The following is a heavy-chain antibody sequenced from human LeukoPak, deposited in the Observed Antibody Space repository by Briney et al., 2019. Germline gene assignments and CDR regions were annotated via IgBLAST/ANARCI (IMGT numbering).Heavy chain of an antibody. CDR3: ARGPQLVDYYYIDV. V-gene: IGHV4-38-2*02. Sequence: SETLSLTCSVSGYSISSGYYWGWIRQPPGKGLEWIGSIYHSGSTYYNPSLKSRVTISVDTSKNQFSLQLNSVTPEDTAVYYCARGPQLVDYYYIDVWGKGTTVTVSS. CDR1: GYSISSGYY. J-gene: IGHJ6*03. CDR2: IYHSGST.